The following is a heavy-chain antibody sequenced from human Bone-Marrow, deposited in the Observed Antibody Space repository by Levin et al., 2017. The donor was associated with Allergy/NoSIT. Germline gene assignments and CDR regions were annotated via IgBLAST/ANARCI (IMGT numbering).Heavy chain of an antibody. CDR3: AVRLQSSHSDEEQNWLDP. CDR2: IYYSGSS. V-gene: IGHV4-39*01. J-gene: IGHJ5*02. D-gene: IGHD5-18*01. Sequence: SETLSLTCTVSAGSISSISDYWGWIRQPPGTGLEWIGSIYYSGSSYYNSSLKSRVIICVDTSKNQFSLKLSSVTAADTAVYYCAVRLQSSHSDEEQNWLDPWGQGTLVTVSS. CDR1: AGSISSISDY.